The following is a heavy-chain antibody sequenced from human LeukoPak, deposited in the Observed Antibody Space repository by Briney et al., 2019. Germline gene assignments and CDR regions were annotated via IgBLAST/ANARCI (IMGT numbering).Heavy chain of an antibody. CDR3: ARGRFLEWLSPYFDY. J-gene: IGHJ4*02. Sequence: SETLSLTCSVSGGSISSYYWSWIRQPPGKGLEWIGYVYDSGSTKYNPSLKSRVTISVDTSKNQFSLKLSSVTAADTAVYYCARGRFLEWLSPYFDYWGQGTLVTVSS. D-gene: IGHD3-3*01. CDR2: VYDSGST. CDR1: GGSISSYY. V-gene: IGHV4-59*08.